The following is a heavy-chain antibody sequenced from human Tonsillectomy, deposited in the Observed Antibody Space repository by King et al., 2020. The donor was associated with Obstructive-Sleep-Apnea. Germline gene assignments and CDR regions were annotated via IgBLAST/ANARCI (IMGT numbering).Heavy chain of an antibody. CDR1: GFTFSTYN. J-gene: IGHJ4*02. D-gene: IGHD3-3*01. Sequence: VQLVESGGGFVQPGGSLRLSCAASGFTFSTYNMKWVRQAPGKGLEWGSDISSSSTTIHYADSVKGRFTISRDNAKNSLFLQMNSLTVEDTAVYYCVRGGLDWPALEYWGQGTLVTVSS. CDR3: VRGGLDWPALEY. CDR2: ISSSSTTI. V-gene: IGHV3-48*04.